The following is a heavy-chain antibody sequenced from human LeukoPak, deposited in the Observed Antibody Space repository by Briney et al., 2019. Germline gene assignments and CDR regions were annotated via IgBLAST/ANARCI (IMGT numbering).Heavy chain of an antibody. V-gene: IGHV4-59*01. D-gene: IGHD2-2*01. CDR2: IYYSGST. CDR1: GGSISSYY. Sequence: PSETLSLTCTVSGGSISSYYWSWIRQPPGKGLEWIGYIYYSGSTNYNPSLKSRVTISVDTSKNQFSLKLSSVTAADTAVYYCARGYCSSTSCFYWYFDLWGRGTLVTVSS. CDR3: ARGYCSSTSCFYWYFDL. J-gene: IGHJ2*01.